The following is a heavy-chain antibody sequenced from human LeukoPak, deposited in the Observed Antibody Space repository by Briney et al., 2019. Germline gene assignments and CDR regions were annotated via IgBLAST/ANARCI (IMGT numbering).Heavy chain of an antibody. CDR3: ARDRDSSSSPDYYFDY. CDR2: IIPIFGIA. D-gene: IGHD6-6*01. CDR1: GGTFSSYA. J-gene: IGHJ4*02. V-gene: IGHV1-69*04. Sequence: SVKVSCKASGGTFSSYAISWVRQAPGQGLEWMGRIIPIFGIANYAQKFQGRVTITADKSTSIAYTELSSLRSEDTAVYYCARDRDSSSSPDYYFDYWGQGTLVTVSS.